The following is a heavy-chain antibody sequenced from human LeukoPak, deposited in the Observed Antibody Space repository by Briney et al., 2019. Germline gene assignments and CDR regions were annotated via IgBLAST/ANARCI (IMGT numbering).Heavy chain of an antibody. D-gene: IGHD3-10*01. Sequence: GGSLRLSCAASGFTFSSYWMSWVRQAPGKGLEWVANIKQDGSEKYYVDSVKGRFTISRDNAKNSLYLQMNSLRAEDTAVYYCARDVDTYYYGSGSYYNFNWFDPWGQGTLVTVSS. CDR1: GFTFSSYW. CDR3: ARDVDTYYYGSGSYYNFNWFDP. J-gene: IGHJ5*02. V-gene: IGHV3-7*01. CDR2: IKQDGSEK.